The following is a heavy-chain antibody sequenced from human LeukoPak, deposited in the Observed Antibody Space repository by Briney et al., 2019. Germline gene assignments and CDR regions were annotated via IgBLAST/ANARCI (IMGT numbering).Heavy chain of an antibody. D-gene: IGHD3-10*01. Sequence: ASVKVSCKASGYTFTGYYMHWVRQAPGQGLEWMGWINANSGGTNYAQKFQGRVTMTRDTSISTAYMELSRLRSDDTAVYYCARDSLPAYYYGSGSPEPYNWFDPWGQGTLVTVSS. CDR3: ARDSLPAYYYGSGSPEPYNWFDP. CDR1: GYTFTGYY. CDR2: INANSGGT. J-gene: IGHJ5*02. V-gene: IGHV1-2*02.